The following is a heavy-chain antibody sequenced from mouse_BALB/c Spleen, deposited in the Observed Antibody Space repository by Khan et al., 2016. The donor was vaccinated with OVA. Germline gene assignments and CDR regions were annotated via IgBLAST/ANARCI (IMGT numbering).Heavy chain of an antibody. CDR1: GYSITSDYA. J-gene: IGHJ2*01. Sequence: EVQLQESGPGLVKPSQSLSLTCTVTGYSITSDYAWNWIRQFPGNKLEWMGYIRYSGNTKYNPSLKSRISITRDTSKNQFFLQLNSVTTEDTATYYCARIDGGDFDYWGQGTTLTVSA. V-gene: IGHV3-2*02. CDR3: ARIDGGDFDY. CDR2: IRYSGNT. D-gene: IGHD2-3*01.